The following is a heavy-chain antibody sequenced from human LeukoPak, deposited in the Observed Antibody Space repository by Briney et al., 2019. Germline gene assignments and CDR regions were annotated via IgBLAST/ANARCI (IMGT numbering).Heavy chain of an antibody. Sequence: GGSLRLSCAASGFTFSSYAMSWVRQAPGKGLEWVSAISGSGGSTYYADSVKGRFTISRDNSKNTLYLQMNSLRAEDTAVYYCAKSVSRYSYGAIDYWGQGALVTVSS. D-gene: IGHD5-18*01. V-gene: IGHV3-23*01. CDR1: GFTFSSYA. CDR2: ISGSGGST. CDR3: AKSVSRYSYGAIDY. J-gene: IGHJ4*02.